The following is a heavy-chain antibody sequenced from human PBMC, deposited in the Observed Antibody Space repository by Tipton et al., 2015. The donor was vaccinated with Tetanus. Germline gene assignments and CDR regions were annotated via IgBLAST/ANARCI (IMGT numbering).Heavy chain of an antibody. CDR3: AREREYGYDRDY. J-gene: IGHJ4*01. Sequence: QSGAEVKKPGSSVKVSCKASGGTFSTYAIIWVRQAPGQGLEWMGGIIPTFDTTNYAQNFQGRITITADESTSTVYMELSGLKSEDTAVYYCAREREYGYDRDYWGQGTLVTVSS. V-gene: IGHV1-69*01. CDR1: GGTFSTYA. D-gene: IGHD5-18*01. CDR2: IIPTFDTT.